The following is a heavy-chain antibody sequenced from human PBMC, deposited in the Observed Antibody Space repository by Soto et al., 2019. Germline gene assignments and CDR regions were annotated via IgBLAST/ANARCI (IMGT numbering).Heavy chain of an antibody. CDR1: GFTFSSDS. CDR2: ISSSSSYI. V-gene: IGHV3-21*01. CDR3: ARGLPDGSGQYCDY. D-gene: IGHD3-10*01. J-gene: IGHJ4*02. Sequence: EVQLVESGGCLVKPGGSLRLSCAASGFTFSSDSMNWVRQAPGKGLEWVSSISSSSSYIYYGDSVKGRFTISRDNAKNSLYLQMNSLRAEDTAVYYCARGLPDGSGQYCDYWGQGTLVTVSS.